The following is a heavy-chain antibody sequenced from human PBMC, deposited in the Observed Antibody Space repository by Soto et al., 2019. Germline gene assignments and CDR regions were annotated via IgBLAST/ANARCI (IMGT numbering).Heavy chain of an antibody. Sequence: QVTLKESGPVLVKPTEPLTLTCTVSGFSLSNARMGVSWIRQPPGKALEWLAHIFSNDEKSYSTSLKSRLTISKDTSKSQVVLTMTNMDPVDTATYYCARIPPGSTYGGPLLIDYWGQGTLVTVSS. J-gene: IGHJ4*02. D-gene: IGHD4-17*01. CDR2: IFSNDEK. CDR1: GFSLSNARMG. V-gene: IGHV2-26*01. CDR3: ARIPPGSTYGGPLLIDY.